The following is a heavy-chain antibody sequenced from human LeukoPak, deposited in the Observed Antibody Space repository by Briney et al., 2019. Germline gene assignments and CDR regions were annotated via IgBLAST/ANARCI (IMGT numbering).Heavy chain of an antibody. D-gene: IGHD6-19*01. CDR3: ARAIAVAEGY. Sequence: GGSLRLSCAAPGFTFSSYSMNGVGQAPGKGREWVSYISGGSGYIYYADSVKGRFTISRDNAKNSLYLQMNSLRAEDTAVYYCARAIAVAEGYWGQGTLVTVSS. CDR2: ISGGSGYI. CDR1: GFTFSSYS. V-gene: IGHV3-21*01. J-gene: IGHJ4*02.